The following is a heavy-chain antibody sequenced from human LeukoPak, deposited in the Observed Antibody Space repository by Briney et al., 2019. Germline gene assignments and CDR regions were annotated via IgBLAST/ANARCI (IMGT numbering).Heavy chain of an antibody. CDR1: GGSFSGYY. Sequence: SETLSLTCAVYGGSFSGYYWSWIRQPPGKGLEWIGEINHSGSTNYNPSLNSRVNISLDTSKNQFSLRLSSVTAADTAVYYCARQTAKNVDTARFDYWGQGTLVTVSS. CDR3: ARQTAKNVDTARFDY. V-gene: IGHV4-34*01. J-gene: IGHJ4*02. D-gene: IGHD5-18*01. CDR2: INHSGST.